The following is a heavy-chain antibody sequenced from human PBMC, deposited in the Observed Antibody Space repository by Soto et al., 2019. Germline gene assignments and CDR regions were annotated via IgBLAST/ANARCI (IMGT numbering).Heavy chain of an antibody. CDR2: IWYDGSNK. D-gene: IGHD6-13*01. CDR3: ASLYSSAWYTNAFDL. CDR1: GFTFSTFG. J-gene: IGHJ3*01. Sequence: QVQLVESGGGVVQPGRSLRLSCAASGFTFSTFGMHWVRQAPGKGLEWVAVIWYDGSNKYYADSVKGRFTISRDNTKNTLYLQMNSLRAEETAIYYCASLYSSAWYTNAFDLWGHGTMVTVSS. V-gene: IGHV3-33*01.